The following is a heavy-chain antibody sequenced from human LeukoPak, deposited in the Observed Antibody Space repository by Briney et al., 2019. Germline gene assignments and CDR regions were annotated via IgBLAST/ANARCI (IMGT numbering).Heavy chain of an antibody. CDR3: ARLMGYCSSTSCYDAFDI. CDR2: IYHSGST. Sequence: PETLCLTSAVSGYSTSSGYDWGWTGQPPGKGLEWFGSIYHSGSTYYNPSLKSRVTISVDTSKNQFTLKLSSVTAADTAVYYCARLMGYCSSTSCYDAFDIWGQGTMVTVSS. D-gene: IGHD2-2*01. CDR1: GYSTSSGYD. J-gene: IGHJ3*02. V-gene: IGHV4-38-2*01.